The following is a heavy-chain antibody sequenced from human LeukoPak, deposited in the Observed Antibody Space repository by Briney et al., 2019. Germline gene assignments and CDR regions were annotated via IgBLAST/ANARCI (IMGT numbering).Heavy chain of an antibody. J-gene: IGHJ4*02. CDR1: GFTFFSYT. Sequence: GRSLRLSCAASGFTFFSYTMHWVRQAPGKGLEWVAFISYDGSNKYYADSVKGRFTISRDNSKNTLYLRMNSLRPEDTAVYYCARGLAYYYDSSAYFLDYWGQGTLVTVSS. CDR2: ISYDGSNK. D-gene: IGHD3-22*01. V-gene: IGHV3-30*04. CDR3: ARGLAYYYDSSAYFLDY.